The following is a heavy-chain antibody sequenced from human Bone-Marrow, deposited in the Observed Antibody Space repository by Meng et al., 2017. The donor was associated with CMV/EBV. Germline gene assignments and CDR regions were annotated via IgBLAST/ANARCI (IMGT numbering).Heavy chain of an antibody. D-gene: IGHD2-2*01. V-gene: IGHV1-69*04. CDR2: IIPILGIA. CDR1: GGTFSSYT. CDR3: ARDPRVKSYVVVPAASDY. Sequence: SVKVSCKASGGTFSSYTISWVRQAPGQGLEWMGRIIPILGIANYAQKFQGRVTITADKSTSTAYMELSSLRAEDTAVYYCARDPRVKSYVVVPAASDYWGQGTMVTVSS. J-gene: IGHJ4*02.